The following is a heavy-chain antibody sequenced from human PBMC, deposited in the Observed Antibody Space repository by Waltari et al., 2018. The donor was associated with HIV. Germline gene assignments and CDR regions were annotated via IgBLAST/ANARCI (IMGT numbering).Heavy chain of an antibody. V-gene: IGHV3-7*04. Sequence: EVQLVESGGGLVQPGGSLRLSCAVSGFTFISYWLSWVRQAPGKGLEGVANKKQDGSEKYYVDSVNGRFTISRDNAENSLYLQMNSLRAEDTAVYYCARGGFYGSGSKVNWGQGTLVTVSS. CDR3: ARGGFYGSGSKVN. J-gene: IGHJ4*02. D-gene: IGHD3-10*01. CDR2: KKQDGSEK. CDR1: GFTFISYW.